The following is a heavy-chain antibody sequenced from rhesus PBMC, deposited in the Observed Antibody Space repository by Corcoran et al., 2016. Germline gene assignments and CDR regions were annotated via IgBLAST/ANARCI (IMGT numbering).Heavy chain of an antibody. CDR2: IYGSSGST. Sequence: QVQLQESGPGLVKPSETLSLTCAVSGGSISNNYWSWIRQPPGKGLEWIGYIYGSSGSTYYNPSLKSLVTISTDPSKTQFSLKLSSVTAADTAVYYCARDLYSGNYYYFDYWGQGVLVTVSS. CDR3: ARDLYSGNYYYFDY. CDR1: GGSISNNY. V-gene: IGHV4-160*01. J-gene: IGHJ4*01. D-gene: IGHD3-16*01.